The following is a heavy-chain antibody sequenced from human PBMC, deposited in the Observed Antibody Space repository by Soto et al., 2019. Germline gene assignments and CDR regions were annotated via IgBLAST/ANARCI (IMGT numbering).Heavy chain of an antibody. CDR3: ARGGLALMDV. Sequence: QVQLVQSGAEVKKPGASVKVSCKASGYSFTSYAMHWVRQAPGKRLEWMGWINAGNGNTKYSQKFQGRVTITRDTSASTAYMELSSLRSEDTVVYYCARGGLALMDVWGQGTTVTVSS. J-gene: IGHJ6*02. D-gene: IGHD3-16*01. CDR1: GYSFTSYA. V-gene: IGHV1-3*01. CDR2: INAGNGNT.